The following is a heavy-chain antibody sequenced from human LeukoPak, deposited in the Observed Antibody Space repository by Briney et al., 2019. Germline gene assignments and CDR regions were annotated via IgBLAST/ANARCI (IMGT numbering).Heavy chain of an antibody. V-gene: IGHV3-48*01. CDR2: ISSSSSAI. J-gene: IGHJ4*02. CDR1: GFTFSSHS. D-gene: IGHD3-22*01. Sequence: GGSLRLSCAASGFTFSSHSMNWVRQAPGKGLEWVSYISSSSSAIYYADSVKGRFTISRDNAKNSLYLQMNSLRAEDTAVYYCARGAYYYEDWGQGTLVTVSS. CDR3: ARGAYYYED.